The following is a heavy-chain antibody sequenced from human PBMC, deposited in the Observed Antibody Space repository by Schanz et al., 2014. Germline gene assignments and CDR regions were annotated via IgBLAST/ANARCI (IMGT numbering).Heavy chain of an antibody. J-gene: IGHJ4*02. CDR2: ISHDGSKE. V-gene: IGHV3-30*04. CDR3: ARVLGGDEGLDQ. CDR1: GFTFRTYA. D-gene: IGHD4-17*01. Sequence: QVQLVESGGGVVQPGGSLRLSCTVSGFTFRTYAVHWVRQAPGMGLEWVAAISHDGSKEFYIDSVKGRFTISRDNSKNTLYLQMSRLRAEDTALYYCARVLGGDEGLDQWGQGTLVTVSS.